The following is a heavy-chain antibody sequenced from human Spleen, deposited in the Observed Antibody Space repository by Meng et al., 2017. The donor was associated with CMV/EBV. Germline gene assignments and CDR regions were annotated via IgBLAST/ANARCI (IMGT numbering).Heavy chain of an antibody. D-gene: IGHD3-22*01. Sequence: GGSLRLSCAASGFTFRDRYMSWMRQAPGKGLEWISYISSSAEIVYYADSVKGRFTISRDNSKNSLYLQMNSLRAEDTAVYYCARDYYDSSGDPTEPFDIWGQGTMVTVSS. V-gene: IGHV3-11*04. CDR3: ARDYYDSSGDPTEPFDI. CDR2: ISSSAEIV. CDR1: GFTFRDRY. J-gene: IGHJ3*02.